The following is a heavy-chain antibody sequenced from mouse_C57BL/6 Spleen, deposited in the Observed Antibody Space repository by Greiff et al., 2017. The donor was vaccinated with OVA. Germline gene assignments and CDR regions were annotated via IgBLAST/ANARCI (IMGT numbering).Heavy chain of an antibody. CDR2: IYPRSGNT. V-gene: IGHV1-81*01. J-gene: IGHJ2*01. CDR1: GYTFTSYG. CDR3: ARWLVDGYYFDY. D-gene: IGHD2-3*01. Sequence: QVQLQQSGAELARPGASVKLSCKASGYTFTSYGISWVKQRTGQGLEWIGEIYPRSGNTYYNEKFKGKATLTADKSSSTAYMELRSLTSEDSAVYFCARWLVDGYYFDYWGQGTTLTVSS.